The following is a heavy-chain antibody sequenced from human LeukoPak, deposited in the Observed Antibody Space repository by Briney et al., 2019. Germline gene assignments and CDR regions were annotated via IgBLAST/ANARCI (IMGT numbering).Heavy chain of an antibody. D-gene: IGHD5-18*01. CDR3: ARVAPGYRYGFPGYYYYYMDV. V-gene: IGHV1-8*03. J-gene: IGHJ6*03. Sequence: ASVKVSCKASGYTFTNYDINWVRQATGQGLEWMGWINPKGGNTGYAQKFQGRVSITRDSSISTAYMELSSLRSEDTAVYYCARVAPGYRYGFPGYYYYYMDVWGKGTTVTVSS. CDR1: GYTFTNYD. CDR2: INPKGGNT.